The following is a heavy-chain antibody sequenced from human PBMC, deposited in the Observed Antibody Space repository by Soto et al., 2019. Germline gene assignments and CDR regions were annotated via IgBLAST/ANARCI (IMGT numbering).Heavy chain of an antibody. CDR1: GFTFSNAW. Sequence: PGGSLRLSCAASGFTFSNAWMNWVRQAPGKGLERVGRIKSKTEGETTDYTAPVKGRFAISRDDSENTLYLQMNSLKTEDTAMYYCTTGSIPTQPRPKNNWFDPWGQGTLVTVSS. J-gene: IGHJ5*02. CDR2: IKSKTEGETT. CDR3: TTGSIPTQPRPKNNWFDP. D-gene: IGHD3-3*01. V-gene: IGHV3-15*07.